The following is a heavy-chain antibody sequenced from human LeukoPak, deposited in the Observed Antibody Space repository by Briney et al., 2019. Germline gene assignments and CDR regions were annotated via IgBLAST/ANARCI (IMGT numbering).Heavy chain of an antibody. V-gene: IGHV3-48*04. Sequence: GGSLRLSCAASGFTFSSYSMNWVRQAPGKGLEWVSYISSSSSTIYYADSVKGRFTISRDNAKSSLYLQMNSLRAEDTAVYYCARRSSGGYYYYYGMDVWGQGTTVTVSS. CDR2: ISSSSSTI. CDR1: GFTFSSYS. J-gene: IGHJ6*02. CDR3: ARRSSGGYYYYYGMDV. D-gene: IGHD3-22*01.